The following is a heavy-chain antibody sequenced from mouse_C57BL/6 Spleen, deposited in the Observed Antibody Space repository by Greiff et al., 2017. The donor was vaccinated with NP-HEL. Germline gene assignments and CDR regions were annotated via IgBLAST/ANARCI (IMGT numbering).Heavy chain of an antibody. CDR2: IWSGGST. CDR3: ARKDGYFYAMDY. Sequence: VQLQESGPGLVQPSQSLSITCTVSGFSLTSYGVHWVRQSPGKGLEWLGVIWSGGSTDYNAAFISRLSISKDNTKGQVFFKMNSLQDDETAVYYCARKDGYFYAMDYWGQGTSVTVSS. J-gene: IGHJ4*01. D-gene: IGHD2-3*01. V-gene: IGHV2-2*01. CDR1: GFSLTSYG.